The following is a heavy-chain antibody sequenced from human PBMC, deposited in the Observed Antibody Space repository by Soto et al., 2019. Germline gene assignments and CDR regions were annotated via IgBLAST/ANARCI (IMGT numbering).Heavy chain of an antibody. D-gene: IGHD3-10*01. J-gene: IGHJ6*02. CDR2: ISYDGSNK. CDR1: GFTFSSYG. V-gene: IGHV3-30*03. Sequence: PGGSLRLSCAASGFTFSSYGMHWVRQAPGKGLEWVAVISYDGSNKYYADSVKGRFTISRDNSKNTLFLRMNRPRVEDTAVYYCMRPAPRGRHYFYFGMDVWGQGTTVTVSS. CDR3: MRPAPRGRHYFYFGMDV.